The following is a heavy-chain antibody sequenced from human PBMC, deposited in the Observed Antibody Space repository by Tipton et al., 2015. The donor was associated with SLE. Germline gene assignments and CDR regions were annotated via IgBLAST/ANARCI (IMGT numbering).Heavy chain of an antibody. CDR1: GGSFSGYY. V-gene: IGHV4-34*01. CDR3: SVQLIRLGELLDY. D-gene: IGHD3-16*01. CDR2: INHSGST. J-gene: IGHJ4*02. Sequence: TLSLTCAVYGGSFSGYYWSWIRRPPGKGLEWIGEINHSGSTNYNPSLKSRVTISVDTSKNQFSLKLGSVTAADTAVYYCSVQLIRLGELLDYWGQGTLVTVSS.